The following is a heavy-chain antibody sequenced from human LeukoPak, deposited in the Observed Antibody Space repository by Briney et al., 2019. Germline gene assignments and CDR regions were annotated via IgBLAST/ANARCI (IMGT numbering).Heavy chain of an antibody. D-gene: IGHD3-10*01. CDR3: ARVPCMVRGVIPACWRGRARTNGMDV. CDR2: IIPIFGTA. Sequence: ASVKVSCKASGGTFSSYAISWVQQAPGQGLEWMGGIIPIFGTANYAQKFQGRVTITADESTSTAYMELSSLRSEDTAVYYCARVPCMVRGVIPACWRGRARTNGMDVWGKGTTVTVSS. CDR1: GGTFSSYA. V-gene: IGHV1-69*13. J-gene: IGHJ6*04.